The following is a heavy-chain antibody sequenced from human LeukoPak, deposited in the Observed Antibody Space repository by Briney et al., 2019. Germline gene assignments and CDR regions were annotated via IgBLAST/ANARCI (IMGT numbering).Heavy chain of an antibody. D-gene: IGHD3-22*01. CDR1: GGSTTNSDYY. J-gene: IGHJ4*02. Sequence: SETLSLTCSVPGGSTTNSDYYWGWIRQPPGKGLEFIGSIYYTGSTYQNPSLKSRVTISVDTSKNQFSLKLSSVTAADTAVYYCARELRTDYYDSSGYFDYWGQGTLVTVSS. CDR3: ARELRTDYYDSSGYFDY. V-gene: IGHV4-39*07. CDR2: IYYTGST.